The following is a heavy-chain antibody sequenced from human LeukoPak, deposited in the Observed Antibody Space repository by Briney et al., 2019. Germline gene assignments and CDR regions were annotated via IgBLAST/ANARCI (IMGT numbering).Heavy chain of an antibody. J-gene: IGHJ6*03. CDR3: AKDFGAKYGDYLRYYYYYMDV. V-gene: IGHV3-7*01. CDR1: GFTFSSYW. Sequence: LPGGSLRLSCAASGFTFSSYWMSWVRQAPGKGLEWVAQIKQDGSEKYYVDSVKGRFTVSRDNAKNSLYLQMNSLRAEDTAVYYCAKDFGAKYGDYLRYYYYYMDVWGKGTTVTVSS. D-gene: IGHD4-17*01. CDR2: IKQDGSEK.